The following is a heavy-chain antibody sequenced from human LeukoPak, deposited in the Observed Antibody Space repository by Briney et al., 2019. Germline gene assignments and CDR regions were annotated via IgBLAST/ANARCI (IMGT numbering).Heavy chain of an antibody. Sequence: GGSLRLSCAASGFTFSSYAMSWVRQAPGKGLEWVSGISGSGGSTYYADSVKGRFTISRDNSKNTLYLQMNSLRAEDTAVYYCVKSGNYDLSWFDPWGQGTLVTVSS. V-gene: IGHV3-23*01. J-gene: IGHJ5*02. CDR2: ISGSGGST. CDR1: GFTFSSYA. D-gene: IGHD3-3*01. CDR3: VKSGNYDLSWFDP.